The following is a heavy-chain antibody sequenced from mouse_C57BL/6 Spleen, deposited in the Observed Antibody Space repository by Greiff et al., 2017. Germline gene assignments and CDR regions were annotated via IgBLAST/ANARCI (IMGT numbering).Heavy chain of an antibody. CDR1: GYAFSSSW. CDR3: ARVNYFDY. J-gene: IGHJ2*01. Sequence: QVQLKESGPELVKPGASVKISCKASGYAFSSSWMNWVKQRPGQGLEWIGRIYPGDGDTNYNGKFKGKATLTADKSSSTAYMQLSSLTSEDSAVXVYARVNYFDYWGQGTTLTVSS. V-gene: IGHV1-82*01. CDR2: IYPGDGDT.